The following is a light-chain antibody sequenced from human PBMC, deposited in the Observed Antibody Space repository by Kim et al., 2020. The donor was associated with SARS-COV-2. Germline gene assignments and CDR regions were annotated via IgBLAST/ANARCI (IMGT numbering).Light chain of an antibody. J-gene: IGLJ2*01. CDR1: KLGDKY. V-gene: IGLV3-1*01. Sequence: SYELTQPPSVSVSPGQTASITCPGDKLGDKYACWYQQKPGQSPVLVIYQDSKRPSGIPTRSFASTPGNPPPRPLPGPLALDQAAYYCQPWDSLPPVFGGG. CDR2: QDS. CDR3: QPWDSLPPV.